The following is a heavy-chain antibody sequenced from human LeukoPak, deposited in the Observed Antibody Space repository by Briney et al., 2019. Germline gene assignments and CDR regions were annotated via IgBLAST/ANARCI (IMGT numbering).Heavy chain of an antibody. J-gene: IGHJ5*02. CDR1: GFTVSSNY. Sequence: GGSLRPSCAASGFTVSSNYMSWVRQAPGKGLEWVSVIYSSGSTYYADSVKGRFTISRDNSKNTLYLQMNSLRAEDTAVYYCAQTYYDSSGYPNWFDPWGQGTLVTVSS. CDR2: IYSSGST. CDR3: AQTYYDSSGYPNWFDP. D-gene: IGHD3-22*01. V-gene: IGHV3-53*01.